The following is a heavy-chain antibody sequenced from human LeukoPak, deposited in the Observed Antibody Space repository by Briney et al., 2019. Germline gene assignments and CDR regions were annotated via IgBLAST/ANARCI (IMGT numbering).Heavy chain of an antibody. CDR2: IDHDGINT. J-gene: IGHJ4*02. D-gene: IGHD3-3*01. Sequence: GGSLRLSCAASGFTFSSYSMNWVRHAPGKGLVWVSRIDHDGINTYYADSVKGRFTISRDNSKNTLYLQMNSLRAEDTAVYYCAKAHYDFWSGYSPVDYWGQGTLVTVSS. V-gene: IGHV3-NL1*01. CDR1: GFTFSSYS. CDR3: AKAHYDFWSGYSPVDY.